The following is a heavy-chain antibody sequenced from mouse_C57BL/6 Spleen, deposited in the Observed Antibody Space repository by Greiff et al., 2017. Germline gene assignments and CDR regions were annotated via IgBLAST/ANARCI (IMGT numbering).Heavy chain of an antibody. CDR1: GYTFTDYE. CDR2: IDPETGGT. V-gene: IGHV1-15*01. D-gene: IGHD1-1*01. CDR3: TGDGSSPYWYFDV. Sequence: QVQLQQSGAELVRPGASVTLSCKASGYTFTDYEMHWVKQTPVHGLEWIGAIDPETGGTAYNQKFKGQAILTADKSYSTAYMELRSLTSEDSAVYYCTGDGSSPYWYFDVWGTGTTVTVSS. J-gene: IGHJ1*03.